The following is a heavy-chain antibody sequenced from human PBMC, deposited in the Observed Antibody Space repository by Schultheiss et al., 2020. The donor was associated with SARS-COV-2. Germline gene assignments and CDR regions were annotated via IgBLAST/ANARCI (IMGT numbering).Heavy chain of an antibody. CDR3: ARALRATHSDWYFDL. CDR1: GGSISSYY. J-gene: IGHJ2*01. CDR2: IYTSGST. Sequence: SQTLSLTCTVSGGSISSYYWSWIRQPAGKGLEWIGRIYTSGSTNYNPSLKSRVTMSVDTSKNQFSLKLSSVTAADTAVYYCARALRATHSDWYFDLWGRGTLVTVAS. V-gene: IGHV4-4*07. D-gene: IGHD5-24*01.